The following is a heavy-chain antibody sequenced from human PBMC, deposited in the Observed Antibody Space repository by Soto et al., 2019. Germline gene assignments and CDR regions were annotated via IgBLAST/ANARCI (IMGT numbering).Heavy chain of an antibody. D-gene: IGHD3-10*01. CDR1: GFTVSSNY. J-gene: IGHJ4*02. CDR2: IYYSGST. CDR3: ARHAHYYGSGSPLLSPFDY. Sequence: GSLRLSCAASGFTVSSNYMSWVRQAPGKGLEWIGSIYYSGSTYYNPSLKSRVTISVDTSKNQFSLKLSSVTAADTAVYYCARHAHYYGSGSPLLSPFDYWGQGTLVTVS. V-gene: IGHV4-39*01.